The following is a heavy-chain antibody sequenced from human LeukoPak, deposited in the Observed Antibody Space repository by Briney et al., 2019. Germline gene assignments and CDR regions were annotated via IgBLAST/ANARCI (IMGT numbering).Heavy chain of an antibody. D-gene: IGHD2-15*01. CDR3: AKVAGYSTSPGGFDY. Sequence: QPGGSLRLSCAASGFTFSSYAMTWVRQAPGKGLEWVSVISGSGGGTYYADSVKGRFTISRDNSKNTLYLQMNSLRAEDTAVYYCAKVAGYSTSPGGFDYWGQGTLVTVSS. CDR2: ISGSGGGT. J-gene: IGHJ4*02. V-gene: IGHV3-23*01. CDR1: GFTFSSYA.